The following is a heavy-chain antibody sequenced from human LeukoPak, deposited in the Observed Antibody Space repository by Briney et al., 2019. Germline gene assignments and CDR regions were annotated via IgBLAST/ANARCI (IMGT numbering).Heavy chain of an antibody. D-gene: IGHD6-13*01. V-gene: IGHV3-23*01. Sequence: GGFLRLSCAASGFTFSSYAMSWVRQAPGKGLEWVSAISGSGGSTYYADSVKGRFTISRDNSKNTLYLQMNSLRAEDTAVYYCAKGPRSSSWTIFDYWGQGTLVTVSS. CDR1: GFTFSSYA. CDR2: ISGSGGST. CDR3: AKGPRSSSWTIFDY. J-gene: IGHJ4*02.